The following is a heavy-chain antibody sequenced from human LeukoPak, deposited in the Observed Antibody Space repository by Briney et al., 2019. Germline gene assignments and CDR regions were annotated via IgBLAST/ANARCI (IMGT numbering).Heavy chain of an antibody. CDR1: GFTFSGYD. CDR3: ARVGGDIVVVPAASYYYMDV. CDR2: ISGSSSYI. Sequence: GGSLRLSCAASGFTFSGYDMNWVRQAPGKGLEWVSSISGSSSYIYYADSMKGRFTISRDNAKNSLYLQMNSLRAEDTAVYYCARVGGDIVVVPAASYYYMDVWGKGTTVTISS. V-gene: IGHV3-21*01. D-gene: IGHD2-2*01. J-gene: IGHJ6*03.